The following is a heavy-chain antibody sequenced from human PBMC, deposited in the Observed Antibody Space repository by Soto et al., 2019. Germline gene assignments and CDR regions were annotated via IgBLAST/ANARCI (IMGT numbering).Heavy chain of an antibody. CDR2: IVVGSGNT. V-gene: IGHV1-58*01. CDR1: GFTFTSSA. D-gene: IGHD6-19*01. J-gene: IGHJ6*02. Sequence: SVKVSCKASGFTFTSSAVQWVRQARGQRLEWIGWIVVGSGNTNYAQKFQERVTITRDMSTSTAYMELSSLRSEDTAVYYCAADVAVAGTSYYGMDVWGQGTTVTVSS. CDR3: AADVAVAGTSYYGMDV.